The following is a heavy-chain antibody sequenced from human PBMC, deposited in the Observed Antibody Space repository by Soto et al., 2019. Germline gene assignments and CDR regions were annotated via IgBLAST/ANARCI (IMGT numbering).Heavy chain of an antibody. D-gene: IGHD2-8*02. J-gene: IGHJ4*02. CDR1: DGSISAYY. V-gene: IGHV4-59*01. CDR2: FFYTGST. Sequence: PSETLSLTFTVSDGSISAYYWSWIRQPPGKGLEWLGYFFYTGSTNHNPSLKGRVTISLDMSNNQFSLSLSSVTAADTAVYYCARDYSTGGPIDYWGRGTLVTVSS. CDR3: ARDYSTGGPIDY.